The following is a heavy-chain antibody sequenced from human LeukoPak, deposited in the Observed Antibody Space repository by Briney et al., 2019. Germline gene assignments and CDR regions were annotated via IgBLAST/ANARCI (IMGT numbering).Heavy chain of an antibody. J-gene: IGHJ6*03. Sequence: SVKVSCKASGGTFSSYAISWVRQAPGQGLEWMGGIIPIFGTANYAQKFQGRVTITTDESTSTAYMELSSLRSEDTAVYYCARDGVRGVNRFGTDYYMDVWGKGTTVTVSS. CDR2: IIPIFGTA. D-gene: IGHD3-10*01. V-gene: IGHV1-69*05. CDR1: GGTFSSYA. CDR3: ARDGVRGVNRFGTDYYMDV.